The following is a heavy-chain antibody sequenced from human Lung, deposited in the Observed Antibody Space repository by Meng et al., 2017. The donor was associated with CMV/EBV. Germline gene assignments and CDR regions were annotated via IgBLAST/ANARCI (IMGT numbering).Heavy chain of an antibody. J-gene: IGHJ3*02. CDR2: FYFGGTT. CDR1: GDSITNSGYY. Sequence: SETLSLTCTVSGDSITNSGYYWGWLRQAPGKGLEWIGSFYFGGTTFDNPSLKSRVVMSVDTSNNQFSLKLTSVTAADTAVYYCARDVAVIATPCYAFGIWGQGTEVTVSS. CDR3: ARDVAVIATPCYAFGI. D-gene: IGHD2-21*01. V-gene: IGHV4-39*07.